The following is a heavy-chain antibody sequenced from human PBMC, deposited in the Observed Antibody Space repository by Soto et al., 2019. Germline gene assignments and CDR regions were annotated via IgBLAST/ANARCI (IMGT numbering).Heavy chain of an antibody. CDR3: VKDIEENQLLYYGFDI. J-gene: IGHJ3*02. CDR2: ISFDSGSI. Sequence: GGSLRLSCAASGFAFDDYAMHWVRQAPGKGLEWVSGISFDSGSIGYADSVRGRFTISRDDARNALYLHMNSLRAEDTALYYCVKDIEENQLLYYGFDICVQGTRVTVS. CDR1: GFAFDDYA. D-gene: IGHD2-2*01. V-gene: IGHV3-9*01.